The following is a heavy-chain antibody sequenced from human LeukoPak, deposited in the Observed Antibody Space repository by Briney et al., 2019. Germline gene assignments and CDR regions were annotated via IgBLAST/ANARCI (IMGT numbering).Heavy chain of an antibody. J-gene: IGHJ4*02. Sequence: GRSLRLSCAASGFSFSSYGMHWVRQAPGKGLEWVSTISGGGGSTYYADSVKGRFTISRDNSKNTLYLQVNSLRAEDTAVYYCAKGGKWDVTPFDYWGQGTLVTVSS. CDR1: GFSFSSYG. D-gene: IGHD1-26*01. V-gene: IGHV3-23*01. CDR3: AKGGKWDVTPFDY. CDR2: ISGGGGST.